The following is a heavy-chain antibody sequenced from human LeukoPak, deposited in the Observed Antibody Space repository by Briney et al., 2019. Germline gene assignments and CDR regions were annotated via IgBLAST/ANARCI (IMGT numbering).Heavy chain of an antibody. J-gene: IGHJ4*02. CDR1: GYTFIDHG. V-gene: IGHV1-46*01. CDR2: INPSGGST. CDR3: ARVNYGDFHFDY. Sequence: GASVKVSCKASGYTFIDHGISWVRQAPGQGLEWMGIINPSGGSTSYAQKFQGRVTMTRDTSTSTVYMELSSLRSEDTAVYYCARVNYGDFHFDYWGQGTLVTVSS. D-gene: IGHD4-17*01.